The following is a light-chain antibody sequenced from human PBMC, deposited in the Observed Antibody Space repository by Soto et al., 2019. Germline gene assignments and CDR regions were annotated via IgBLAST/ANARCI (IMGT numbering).Light chain of an antibody. CDR2: EVS. CDR1: SSDVGGYKY. J-gene: IGLJ2*01. CDR3: SSYRSSSTPYVV. V-gene: IGLV2-14*01. Sequence: QAASVSGSPGQSITISCTGTSSDVGGYKYVSWYQQNPGKAPKLMIYEVSNRPSGVSNRFSGSKSGNTASLIISGLQAEDEADYYCSSYRSSSTPYVVFGGGTKLTVL.